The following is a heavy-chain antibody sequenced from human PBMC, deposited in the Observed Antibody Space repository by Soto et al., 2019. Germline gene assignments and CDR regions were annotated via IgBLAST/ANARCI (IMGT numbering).Heavy chain of an antibody. V-gene: IGHV1-69*12. D-gene: IGHD7-27*01. CDR3: ESNRGYVLVN. Sequence: QVQLVQSGAEVKKPGSSLKVSCKVSGGTFSSYGFNWVRQAPGQGLEWMGGIIPMFGITNHTQKLQDRMTISADAFTSTAYMHLSSLGSDDTAIYFCESNRGYVLVNWGQGNLLTVSS. CDR1: GGTFSSYG. J-gene: IGHJ4*02. CDR2: IIPMFGIT.